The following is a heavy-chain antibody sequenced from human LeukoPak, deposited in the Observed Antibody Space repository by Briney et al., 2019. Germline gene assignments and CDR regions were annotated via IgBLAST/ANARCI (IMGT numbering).Heavy chain of an antibody. CDR2: INPNTDGP. CDR3: ARDVSAGGTNWFDP. J-gene: IGHJ5*02. V-gene: IGHV1-2*02. D-gene: IGHD3-16*01. Sequence: GASVKVSCKASGYTFTGYYIHWVRQAPGQGLEWMGWINPNTDGPNYAQKFQGRVTMTRDTSISTAYMEMSRLRSDDTAVYYCARDVSAGGTNWFDPWGQGTLVTVSS. CDR1: GYTFTGYY.